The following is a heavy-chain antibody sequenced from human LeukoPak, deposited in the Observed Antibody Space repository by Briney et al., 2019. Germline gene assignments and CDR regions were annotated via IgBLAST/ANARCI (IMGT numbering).Heavy chain of an antibody. Sequence: PGGSLRLSCAASGFTFSDYYMSWICQAPGKGLEWVSYISSSGSTIYYADSVKGRFTISRDNAKNSLYLQMNSLRAEDTAVYYCARDPRIKAFSAFDIWGQGTMVTVSS. CDR2: ISSSGSTI. V-gene: IGHV3-11*01. CDR1: GFTFSDYY. CDR3: ARDPRIKAFSAFDI. J-gene: IGHJ3*02.